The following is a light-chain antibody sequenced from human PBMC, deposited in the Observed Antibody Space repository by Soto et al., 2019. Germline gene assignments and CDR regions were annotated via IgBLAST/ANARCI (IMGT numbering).Light chain of an antibody. V-gene: IGLV3-27*01. CDR3: YSAADNIVV. CDR1: VLAKKY. J-gene: IGLJ2*01. CDR2: KDS. Sequence: SYERTQPSSVSVSPGQTARNTCSGDVLAKKYARWFQQKPGQAPVLVIYKDSERPSGIPERFSGSSSGTTVTLTISGAQVEDEADYYCYSAADNIVVFGGGTKLTVL.